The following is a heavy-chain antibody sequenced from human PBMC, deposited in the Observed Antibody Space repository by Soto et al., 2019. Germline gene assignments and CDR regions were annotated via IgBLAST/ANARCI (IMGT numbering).Heavy chain of an antibody. D-gene: IGHD3-9*01. J-gene: IGHJ3*01. V-gene: IGHV3-74*01. CDR1: GFSFSSYW. Sequence: EVQLVESGGGLVQPGGSLRLSCADSGFSFSSYWMHWVRQGPGKGLVCVSRINTDGSSTNYADSVKGRFTISRDNAKNTVYLQMNSLRAEDTAVYYCARSPGGYYIDWGQGTMVTVSS. CDR2: INTDGSST. CDR3: ARSPGGYYID.